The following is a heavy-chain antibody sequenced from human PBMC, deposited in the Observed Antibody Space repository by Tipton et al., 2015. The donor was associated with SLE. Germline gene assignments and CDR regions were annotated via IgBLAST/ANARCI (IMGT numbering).Heavy chain of an antibody. V-gene: IGHV3-48*01. Sequence: SLRLSCAASGFTFSNYNMNWVRQAPGKGLEWVSFISRSSRTIYYADSVKGRFAISRDNAKNSLYLQMNSLRAEDTAVYYCARAVYYYDSGSHYYYFDYWGQGTLVTVSS. CDR1: GFTFSNYN. J-gene: IGHJ4*02. CDR3: ARAVYYYDSGSHYYYFDY. CDR2: ISRSSRTI. D-gene: IGHD3-10*01.